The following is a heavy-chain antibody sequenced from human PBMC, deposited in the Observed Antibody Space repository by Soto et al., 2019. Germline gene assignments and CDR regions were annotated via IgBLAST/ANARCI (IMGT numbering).Heavy chain of an antibody. J-gene: IGHJ4*02. CDR3: AREARSGYDLDY. CDR2: IYHSGGT. Sequence: QLQLQESGSGLVKPSQTLSLTCAVSGDSISSGGYSWNWIRQPPGKGLEWIGYIYHSGGTDYNPSLTSRVTITVDSSNNQFSLKLSSVTAADTAVYYCAREARSGYDLDYWGQGTLVTVSS. D-gene: IGHD3-22*01. CDR1: GDSISSGGYS. V-gene: IGHV4-30-2*01.